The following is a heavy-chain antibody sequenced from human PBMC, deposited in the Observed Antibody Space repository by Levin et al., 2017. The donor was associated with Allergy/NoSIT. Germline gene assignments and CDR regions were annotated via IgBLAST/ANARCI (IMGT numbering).Heavy chain of an antibody. CDR2: IRYSGTT. CDR1: GGSISPYS. Sequence: ASETLSLTCTVSGGSISPYSWTWIRQSPGKGLDWIGYIRYSGTTSYNPSLEGRLTISLDTSKSQFSLRLSSVTDADTAMYYCARGHFDTRGYSNALEYWGQGILVTVSS. D-gene: IGHD3-22*01. CDR3: ARGHFDTRGYSNALEY. V-gene: IGHV4-59*03. J-gene: IGHJ4*02.